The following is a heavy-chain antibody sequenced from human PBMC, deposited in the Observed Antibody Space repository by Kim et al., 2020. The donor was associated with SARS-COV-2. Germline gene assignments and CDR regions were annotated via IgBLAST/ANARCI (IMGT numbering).Heavy chain of an antibody. Sequence: GESLKISCKASGYSFTSFWIGWVRQMPGKGLEWMGTIFPDDSDTIYNPAFQGQVSISADKSINTAYLQWNSLKASDTAIYYCARGTRNWFDPWGQGTLVTVSS. CDR2: IFPDDSDT. J-gene: IGHJ5*02. CDR1: GYSFTSFW. CDR3: ARGTRNWFDP. V-gene: IGHV5-51*01.